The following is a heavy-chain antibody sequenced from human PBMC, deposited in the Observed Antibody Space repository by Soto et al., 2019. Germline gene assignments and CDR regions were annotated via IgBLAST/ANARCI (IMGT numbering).Heavy chain of an antibody. CDR1: GCSISSSSYY. D-gene: IGHD1-26*01. CDR3: ARKFNSGSYYYFDY. CDR2: IYYSGST. J-gene: IGHJ4*02. Sequence: SXTMSLDCPVSGCSISSSSYYWGWIRDPPGKGLEWIGSIYYSGSTYYNPSLKSRVTISVDTSKNQFSLKLSSVTAADTAVYYCARKFNSGSYYYFDYWGQGTRVTVSS. V-gene: IGHV4-39*01.